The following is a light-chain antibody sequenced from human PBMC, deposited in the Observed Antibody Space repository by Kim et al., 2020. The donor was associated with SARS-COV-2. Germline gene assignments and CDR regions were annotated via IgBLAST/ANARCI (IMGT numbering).Light chain of an antibody. Sequence: SVSPGPSTIITCSGDKLGTKHSSWYQQKPGQSPVLVIYDDKRRPSGIPERFSGSNAGNTATLTIGGTQTMDEADYYCQAWDDTTWVFGGGTQLTVL. J-gene: IGLJ3*02. CDR3: QAWDDTTWV. CDR2: DDK. CDR1: KLGTKH. V-gene: IGLV3-1*01.